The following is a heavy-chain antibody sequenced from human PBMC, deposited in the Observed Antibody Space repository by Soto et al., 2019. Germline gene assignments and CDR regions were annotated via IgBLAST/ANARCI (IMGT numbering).Heavy chain of an antibody. V-gene: IGHV1-46*03. J-gene: IGHJ4*02. D-gene: IGHD6-25*01. CDR2: VNPTGGST. Sequence: QVQLVQSGAEVKKPGASVRVSCKASGYTFTSYYIHWVRQAPGQGLEWMAIVNPTGGSTNYAQKFQGRVTVTFDTATSTVFMELNSLRYKDTAVYYCARHLAAGDSWGQGTLVTVSS. CDR3: ARHLAAGDS. CDR1: GYTFTSYY.